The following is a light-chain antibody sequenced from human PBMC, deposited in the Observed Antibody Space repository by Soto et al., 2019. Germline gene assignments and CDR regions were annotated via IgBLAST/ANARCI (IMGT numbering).Light chain of an antibody. J-gene: IGKJ3*01. V-gene: IGKV3-15*01. CDR1: QSVSSN. CDR3: QQYNTWPLS. CDR2: DAS. Sequence: ETVMTQSPATLSASPGERPTLSCRASQSVSSNLAWYQQKPGQAPRLLIYDASTRDTGIPARFSGSGSGTEFTLTISSLQSEDFAVYFCQQYNTWPLSFGRGTKVDIK.